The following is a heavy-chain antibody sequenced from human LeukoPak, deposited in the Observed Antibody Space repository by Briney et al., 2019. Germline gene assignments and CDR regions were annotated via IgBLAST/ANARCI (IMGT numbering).Heavy chain of an antibody. CDR2: LNTDGTTT. D-gene: IGHD3-16*01. CDR1: GFTLSNYW. CDR3: TRGRYYLDS. V-gene: IGHV3-74*01. Sequence: PGGSLRLSCEASGFTLSNYWMHWVRQAPEKGLVWVSRLNTDGTTTTYADSVKGRFTISRDNAKSTLYLQMNSLRVEDTAVYFCTRGRYYLDSWGQGTLVTVSS. J-gene: IGHJ4*02.